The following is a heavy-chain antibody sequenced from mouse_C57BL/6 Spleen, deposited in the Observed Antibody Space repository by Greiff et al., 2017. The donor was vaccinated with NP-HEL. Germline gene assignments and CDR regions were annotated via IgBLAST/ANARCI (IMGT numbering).Heavy chain of an antibody. V-gene: IGHV5-4*03. CDR1: GFTFSSYA. CDR3: ARAYGSSYLWYFDV. D-gene: IGHD1-1*01. Sequence: EVKVVESGGGLVKPGGSLKLSCAASGFTFSSYAMSWVRQTPEKRLEWVATISDGGSYTYYPDNVKGRFTISRDNAKNNLYLQMSHLKSEDTAMYYCARAYGSSYLWYFDVWGTGTTVTVSS. CDR2: ISDGGSYT. J-gene: IGHJ1*03.